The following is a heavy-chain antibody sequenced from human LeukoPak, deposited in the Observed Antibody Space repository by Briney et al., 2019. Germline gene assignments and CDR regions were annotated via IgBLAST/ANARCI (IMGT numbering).Heavy chain of an antibody. V-gene: IGHV3-48*01. CDR2: ISSSSSTI. J-gene: IGHJ4*02. CDR3: ARVSARASGGSPLDY. Sequence: GGSLRLSCAASGFTFSSYSMNWVRQAPGKGLEWVSYISSSSSTIYYADSVKGRFTISRDNAKNSLYLQMNSLRAEDTAVYYCARVSARASGGSPLDYWGQGTLVTVSS. CDR1: GFTFSSYS. D-gene: IGHD2-15*01.